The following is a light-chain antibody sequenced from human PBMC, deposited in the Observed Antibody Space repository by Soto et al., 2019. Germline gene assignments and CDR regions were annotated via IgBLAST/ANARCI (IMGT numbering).Light chain of an antibody. Sequence: VVTRPPSASGTPGQRVTISCSGSSSNIGSNTVNWYQQLPGTAPKLLIYSNNQRPSGVPDRFSGSKSGTSASLAISGLQSEDEADYYCAAWDDSLNGPVFGGGTKLTVL. CDR3: AAWDDSLNGPV. J-gene: IGLJ2*01. V-gene: IGLV1-44*01. CDR1: SSNIGSNT. CDR2: SNN.